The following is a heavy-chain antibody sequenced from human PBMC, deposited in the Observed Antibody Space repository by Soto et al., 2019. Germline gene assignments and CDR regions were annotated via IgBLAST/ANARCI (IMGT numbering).Heavy chain of an antibody. CDR2: IYYSGST. D-gene: IGHD2-15*01. CDR3: ARGFGGPNY. Sequence: SETLSLTCTVSGGSISSYYWSWIRQPPGKGLEWIGYIYYSGSTNYNPSLKSRVTISVDTSKNQFSLKLSSVTAADTAVYYCARGFGGPNYWGQGTLVTVSS. CDR1: GGSISSYY. V-gene: IGHV4-59*01. J-gene: IGHJ4*02.